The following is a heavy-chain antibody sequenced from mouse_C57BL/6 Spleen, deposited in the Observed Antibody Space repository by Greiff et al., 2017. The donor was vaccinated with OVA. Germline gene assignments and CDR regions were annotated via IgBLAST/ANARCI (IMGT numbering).Heavy chain of an antibody. V-gene: IGHV1-54*01. J-gene: IGHJ2*01. Sequence: QVQLQQSGAELVRPGTSVKVSCKASGYAFTNYLIEWVKQRPGQGLEWIGVINPGSGGTNYNEKFKGKATLTADKSSSTAYMQRSSLTSEDSAVYFCAREGYYDFDYWGQGTTLTVSS. CDR3: AREGYYDFDY. D-gene: IGHD2-3*01. CDR1: GYAFTNYL. CDR2: INPGSGGT.